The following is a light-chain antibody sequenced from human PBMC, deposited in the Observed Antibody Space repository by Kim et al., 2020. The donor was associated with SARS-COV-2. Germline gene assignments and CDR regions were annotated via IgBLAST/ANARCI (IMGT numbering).Light chain of an antibody. V-gene: IGLV3-21*04. Sequence: LTQPPSVSVAPGKTASITCGGNNIGSKSVHWYQQKPGQAPVLAIYYDSDRPSGIPERFSGSNSDNTATLTISRVEAGDEADYYCQVWDSTADQGVFG. CDR1: NIGSKS. J-gene: IGLJ3*02. CDR2: YDS. CDR3: QVWDSTADQGV.